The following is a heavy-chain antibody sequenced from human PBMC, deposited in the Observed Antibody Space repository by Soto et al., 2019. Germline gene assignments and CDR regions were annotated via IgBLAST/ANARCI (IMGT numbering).Heavy chain of an antibody. CDR2: SSAYNGNT. D-gene: IGHD2-2*03. J-gene: IGHJ6*02. V-gene: IGHV1-18*04. Sequence: ASVKVSCKASGYTFTSYGISWVRQAPGQGLEWMGWSSAYNGNTNYAQKLQGRVTMTTDTSTSTAYMELRSLRSDDTAVYYCARVGIVVVPANYGMDVWGQGTTVTVSS. CDR1: GYTFTSYG. CDR3: ARVGIVVVPANYGMDV.